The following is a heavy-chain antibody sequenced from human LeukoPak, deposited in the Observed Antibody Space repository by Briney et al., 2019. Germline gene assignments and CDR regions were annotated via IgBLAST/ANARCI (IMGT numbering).Heavy chain of an antibody. V-gene: IGHV3-64*01. J-gene: IGHJ4*02. CDR2: ISSSGGST. Sequence: GGSLRLSCAASGFTFSSYAMHWVRQAPGKGLEYVSAISSSGGSTYYANSVKGRFTISRDNSKNTLYLQMGSLRAEDMAVYYCARKLELDYWGQGTLVTVSS. D-gene: IGHD1-1*01. CDR3: ARKLELDY. CDR1: GFTFSSYA.